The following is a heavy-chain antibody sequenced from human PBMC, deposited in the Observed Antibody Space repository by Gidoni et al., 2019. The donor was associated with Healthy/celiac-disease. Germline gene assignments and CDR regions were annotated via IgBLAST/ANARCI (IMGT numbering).Heavy chain of an antibody. V-gene: IGHV1-8*01. CDR2: MNPNSGNT. CDR3: ARGPAYYYDSSGYYGVDY. J-gene: IGHJ4*02. CDR1: GYTFTSYD. D-gene: IGHD3-22*01. Sequence: QVQLVQSGAEVKKPGASVKVSCKASGYTFTSYDINWVRQATRQGLEWMGWMNPNSGNTGYAQKFQGRVTMTRNTSISTAYMELSSLRSEDTAVYYCARGPAYYYDSSGYYGVDYWGQGTLVTVSS.